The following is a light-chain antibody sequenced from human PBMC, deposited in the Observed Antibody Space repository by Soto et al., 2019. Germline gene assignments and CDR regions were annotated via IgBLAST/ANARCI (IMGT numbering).Light chain of an antibody. J-gene: IGKJ1*01. Sequence: DIQMTQSPSTLSASVGDRVTITCRASQSISGWLAWYQQKPGKAPKLLIYKASSLESGVPSRFSGSGSGTEFPLTISSLQPDYFASFYCQQYNNYGSWTFGQGTKVQIK. CDR1: QSISGW. V-gene: IGKV1-5*03. CDR2: KAS. CDR3: QQYNNYGSWT.